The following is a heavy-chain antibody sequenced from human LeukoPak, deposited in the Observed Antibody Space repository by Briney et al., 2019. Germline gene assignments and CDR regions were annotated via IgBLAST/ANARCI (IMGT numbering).Heavy chain of an antibody. J-gene: IGHJ6*02. D-gene: IGHD3-16*01. CDR1: GFTFSESW. CDR2: MNQDGSEK. Sequence: PGGSLRLSCAASGFTFSESWMSWVRQAPGKGLEWVANMNQDGSEKDYVDSVKGRFTISRDNARESLYLQMSSLRAEDTAVYYCATYTHWVAGDVWGHGTTVTVS. CDR3: ATYTHWVAGDV. V-gene: IGHV3-7*01.